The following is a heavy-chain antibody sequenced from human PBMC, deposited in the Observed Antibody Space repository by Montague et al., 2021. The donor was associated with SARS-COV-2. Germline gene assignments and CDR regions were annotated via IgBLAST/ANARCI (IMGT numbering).Heavy chain of an antibody. CDR3: AKGFYSGIVVVPAAMPWFDP. CDR1: GFTFSSYG. Sequence: LSLTCAASGFTFSSYGMHWVRQAPGKGLEWVAVISYDGSNKYYADSVKGRFTISRDNSKNTLYLQMNSLRAEDTAVYYCAKGFYSGIVVVPAAMPWFDPWGQGTLVTVSS. D-gene: IGHD2-2*01. V-gene: IGHV3-30*18. CDR2: ISYDGSNK. J-gene: IGHJ5*02.